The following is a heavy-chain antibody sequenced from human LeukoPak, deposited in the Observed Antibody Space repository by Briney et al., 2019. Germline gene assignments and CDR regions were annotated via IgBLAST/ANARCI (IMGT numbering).Heavy chain of an antibody. Sequence: SETLSLTCTVSGDPISSYYWSWIRQPPGKGLEWIGYIYYSGSTNYNPSLKSRVTISVDTSKNQFSLKLSSVTAADTAVYYCARAPAANDAFDIWGQGTMVTVSS. CDR2: IYYSGST. D-gene: IGHD2-2*01. J-gene: IGHJ3*02. CDR3: ARAPAANDAFDI. CDR1: GDPISSYY. V-gene: IGHV4-59*01.